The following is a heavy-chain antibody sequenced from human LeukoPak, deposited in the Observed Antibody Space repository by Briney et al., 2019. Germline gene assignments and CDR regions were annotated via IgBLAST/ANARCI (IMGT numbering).Heavy chain of an antibody. CDR2: VSTGATFM. Sequence: GGSLRLSCAASGFTFSTHGMSWVRQAPGKGLEWASFVSTGATFMYYADSVKGRFTISRDDAKNSLYLQMNSLRVEDTAIYYCARAAPGFGSYSFSWYTPFDYWGQGTLLTVPS. V-gene: IGHV3-21*01. CDR3: ARAAPGFGSYSFSWYTPFDY. CDR1: GFTFSTHG. J-gene: IGHJ4*02. D-gene: IGHD6-13*01.